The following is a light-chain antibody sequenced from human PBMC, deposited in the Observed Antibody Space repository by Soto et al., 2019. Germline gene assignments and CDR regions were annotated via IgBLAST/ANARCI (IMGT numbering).Light chain of an antibody. CDR3: QQSYSTPYT. CDR2: AAS. Sequence: DIQMTQSPSSPSASVEDRVIITCRASQSISNHLNWYQQKPGKAPKLLIFAASSLQSGVPSRFSGSGSGTDFNLTISSLQPEDFATYHCQQSYSTPYTFGQGTKVDIK. V-gene: IGKV1-39*01. J-gene: IGKJ2*01. CDR1: QSISNH.